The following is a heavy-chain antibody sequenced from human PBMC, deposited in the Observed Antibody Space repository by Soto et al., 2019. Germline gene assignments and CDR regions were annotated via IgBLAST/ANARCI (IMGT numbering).Heavy chain of an antibody. V-gene: IGHV3-73*01. Sequence: GGSLRLSCAASGFTFSGSAMHWDRQASGKGLEWVGRIRSKANSYATAYAASVKGRFTISRDDSKNTAYLQMNSLKTEDTAVYYCTRHSRTTALYGRDVWGQGTTVTVSS. J-gene: IGHJ6*02. D-gene: IGHD1-7*01. CDR2: IRSKANSYAT. CDR3: TRHSRTTALYGRDV. CDR1: GFTFSGSA.